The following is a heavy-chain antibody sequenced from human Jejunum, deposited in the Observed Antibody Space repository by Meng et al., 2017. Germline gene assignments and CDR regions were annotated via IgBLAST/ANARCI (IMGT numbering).Heavy chain of an antibody. CDR1: GGSLSSSNYY. V-gene: IGHV4-39*01. CDR3: ARHLGHGDGLKIGFDY. Sequence: QLQLQSSGPGLLKPSETLSLTCTVSGGSLSSSNYYWGWLRQPPGKGLEWIGSINYSGNTYQNPSLKSRGTISVDTSKNQFSLTVSSVTAADTAVYYCARHLGHGDGLKIGFDYWGQGTLVTVSS. CDR2: INYSGNT. D-gene: IGHD4-17*01. J-gene: IGHJ4*02.